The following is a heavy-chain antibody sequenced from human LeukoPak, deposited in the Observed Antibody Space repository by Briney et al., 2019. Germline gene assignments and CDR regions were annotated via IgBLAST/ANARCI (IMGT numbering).Heavy chain of an antibody. D-gene: IGHD3-10*01. CDR3: ARVLGYGSGSYYGGGAGFDY. CDR1: GYTFTRYG. CDR2: ISAYNGNT. J-gene: IGHJ4*02. Sequence: ASVKVSCKASGYTFTRYGISWVRQAPGQGLEWMGWISAYNGNTNYAQKLQGRVTMTTDTTTSTAYMELRSLRSDDTAVYYCARVLGYGSGSYYGGGAGFDYWGQGTLVTVSS. V-gene: IGHV1-18*01.